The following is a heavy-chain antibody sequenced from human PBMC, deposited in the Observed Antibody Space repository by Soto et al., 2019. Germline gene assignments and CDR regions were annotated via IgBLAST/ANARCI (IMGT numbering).Heavy chain of an antibody. CDR3: ANNYYGSGSFDY. Sequence: GGSLRLSCAASGFTFSSYAMSWVRQAPGKGLEWVSAISGSGGSTYYADSVKGRFTISRDNSKNTLYLQMNSLRAEDAAVYYCANNYYGSGSFDYWGQGTLVTVSS. CDR2: ISGSGGST. D-gene: IGHD3-10*01. V-gene: IGHV3-23*01. CDR1: GFTFSSYA. J-gene: IGHJ4*02.